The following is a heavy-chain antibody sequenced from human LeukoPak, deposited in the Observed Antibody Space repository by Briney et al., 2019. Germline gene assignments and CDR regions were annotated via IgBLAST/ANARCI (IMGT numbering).Heavy chain of an antibody. J-gene: IGHJ5*02. CDR2: IKQDGSEK. CDR1: GFTFSSYW. V-gene: IGHV3-7*01. D-gene: IGHD6-13*01. Sequence: GGSLRLSCAASGFTFSSYWMSWVRQAPGKGLEWVANIKQDGSEKYYVDSVKGRFTISRDNAQNSLYLQMNSLRAEDTAVYYCAKVYSSSWQNWFDPWGQGTLVTVSS. CDR3: AKVYSSSWQNWFDP.